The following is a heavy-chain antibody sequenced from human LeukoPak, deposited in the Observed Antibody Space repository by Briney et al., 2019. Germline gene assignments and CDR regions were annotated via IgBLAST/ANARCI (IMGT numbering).Heavy chain of an antibody. CDR1: GFTFSSYG. J-gene: IGHJ3*02. Sequence: GGSLRLSCAASGFTFSSYGMSWVRQAPGKGLEWVSGMSGSGGSTYYADSVKGRFTISRDNSKNTLYLQMNTLRAEDTAVSYCAKDREYSYVYDAFDIWGQGTLVTVSS. D-gene: IGHD3-16*01. V-gene: IGHV3-23*01. CDR3: AKDREYSYVYDAFDI. CDR2: MSGSGGST.